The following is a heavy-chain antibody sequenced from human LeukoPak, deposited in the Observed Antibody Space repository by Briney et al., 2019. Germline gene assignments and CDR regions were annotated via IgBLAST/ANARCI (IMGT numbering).Heavy chain of an antibody. CDR1: GNTFTGYY. D-gene: IGHD6-19*01. V-gene: IGHV1-2*02. CDR2: INPNSGGT. Sequence: ASVKVSCKASGNTFTGYYMHWARQAPGQGLEWMGWINPNSGGTNYAQKFQGRVTMTRDTSISTAYMELSRLRSDDTAVYYCASLMSYSSGWRGYFDYWGQGTLVTVSS. J-gene: IGHJ4*02. CDR3: ASLMSYSSGWRGYFDY.